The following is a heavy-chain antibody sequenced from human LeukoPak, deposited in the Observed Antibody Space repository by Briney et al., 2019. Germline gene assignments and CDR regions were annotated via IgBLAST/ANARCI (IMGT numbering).Heavy chain of an antibody. D-gene: IGHD5-18*01. V-gene: IGHV4-30-2*01. CDR1: GGSISSGGYS. Sequence: SETLSLTCAVSGGSISSGGYSWSWIRQPPGKGLEWIGYIYHSGSTYYNPSLKSRVTISVDRSKNQFSLKLSSVTAADTAVYYCARGYGYSYGYLYFDYWGQGTLVTVSS. CDR2: IYHSGST. CDR3: ARGYGYSYGYLYFDY. J-gene: IGHJ4*02.